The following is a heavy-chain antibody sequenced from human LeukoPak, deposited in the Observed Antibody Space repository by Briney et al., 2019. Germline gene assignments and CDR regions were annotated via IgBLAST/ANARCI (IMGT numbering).Heavy chain of an antibody. Sequence: PSETLSLTCTVSGGSISSGGYYWSWIRQHPGKGLEWIGYIYYSGSTYCNPSLKSRVTISVDTSKNQFSLKLSSVTAADTAVYYCARYSYSSGYRGGFDYWGQGTLVTVSS. CDR1: GGSISSGGYY. V-gene: IGHV4-31*03. J-gene: IGHJ4*02. CDR2: IYYSGST. D-gene: IGHD3-22*01. CDR3: ARYSYSSGYRGGFDY.